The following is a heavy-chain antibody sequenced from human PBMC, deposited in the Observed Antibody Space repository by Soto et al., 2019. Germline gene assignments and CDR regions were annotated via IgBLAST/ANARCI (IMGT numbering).Heavy chain of an antibody. D-gene: IGHD1-26*01. CDR2: INSGGGNT. Sequence: GGSLRLSCAASGFTFSTYAMTWVRQAPGKGLEWVSAINSGGGNTYYADSVKGRFTISRDNAKNSLYLQMNSLRAEDAAVYYCARSPVLADYWGQGTLVTVSS. J-gene: IGHJ4*02. V-gene: IGHV3-23*01. CDR3: ARSPVLADY. CDR1: GFTFSTYA.